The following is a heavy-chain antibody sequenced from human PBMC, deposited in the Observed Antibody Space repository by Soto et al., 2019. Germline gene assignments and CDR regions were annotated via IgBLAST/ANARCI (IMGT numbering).Heavy chain of an antibody. V-gene: IGHV1-69*12. J-gene: IGHJ4*02. CDR1: GGTFNSNA. D-gene: IGHD6-13*01. CDR2: IIPIFDTA. Sequence: QVHLVQSGAEVKKPGSSVKVSCKASGGTFNSNAISWVRQAPGQGLEWMGGIIPIFDTANYAQKFQGRVTITADESTSTAYVELSSLRSEDTAVYYCARAPGIAGTPDYWGQGTLVTVSS. CDR3: ARAPGIAGTPDY.